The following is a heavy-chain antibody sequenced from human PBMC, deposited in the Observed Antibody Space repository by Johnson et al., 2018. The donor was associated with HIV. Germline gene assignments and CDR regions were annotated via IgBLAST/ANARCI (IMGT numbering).Heavy chain of an antibody. CDR3: ARGTWLIPGAFDI. Sequence: VQLVESGGGMVQPGGSLRLSCTVSGFTFSSYWMTWVRQAPGKGLEWVANIKQDGSEKHYVDSVKGRFTISRDNAQKSLYLQMNSLRAEDTAVYYCARGTWLIPGAFDIWGQGTMVTVSS. V-gene: IGHV3-7*02. D-gene: IGHD6-19*01. CDR2: IKQDGSEK. CDR1: GFTFSSYW. J-gene: IGHJ3*02.